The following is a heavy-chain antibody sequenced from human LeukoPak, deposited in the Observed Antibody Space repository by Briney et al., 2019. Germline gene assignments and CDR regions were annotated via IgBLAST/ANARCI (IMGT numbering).Heavy chain of an antibody. CDR1: GYTFTSYY. V-gene: IGHV1-46*01. D-gene: IGHD3-16*01. Sequence: ASVKVSCKASGYTFTSYYKHWVRQAPGQGLEWMGIINPSGGSTSYAQKFQGRVTMTRDMSTSTVYMELSSLRSEDTAVYYCARGLWDDRPKYNWFDPWGQGTLVTVSS. CDR3: ARGLWDDRPKYNWFDP. J-gene: IGHJ5*02. CDR2: INPSGGST.